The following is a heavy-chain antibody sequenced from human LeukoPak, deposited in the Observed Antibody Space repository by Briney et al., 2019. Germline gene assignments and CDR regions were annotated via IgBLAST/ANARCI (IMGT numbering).Heavy chain of an antibody. CDR2: INHSGST. J-gene: IGHJ4*02. Sequence: PSETLALTCAVYGGSFSGYYWSWIRQPPGKGLEWIGEINHSGSTYYNPSLKSRVTLSVDTSKNQFSLKLNSVTAADTAVYYCARGPPPDFDYWGRGTLVTVSS. V-gene: IGHV4-34*01. CDR1: GGSFSGYY. CDR3: ARGPPPDFDY.